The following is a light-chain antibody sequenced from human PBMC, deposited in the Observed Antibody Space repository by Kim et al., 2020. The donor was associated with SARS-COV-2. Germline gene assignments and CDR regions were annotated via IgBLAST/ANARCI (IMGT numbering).Light chain of an antibody. CDR2: GKN. CDR1: SLRTYY. Sequence: VSLGQKVRSTCQGDSLRTYYATWYQQKPGQAPILVIFGKNSRPSGIPDRFSGSSSGNTASLTITGTQAGDEADYYCNSRDSNDNVVFGGGTKLTVL. CDR3: NSRDSNDNVV. J-gene: IGLJ2*01. V-gene: IGLV3-19*01.